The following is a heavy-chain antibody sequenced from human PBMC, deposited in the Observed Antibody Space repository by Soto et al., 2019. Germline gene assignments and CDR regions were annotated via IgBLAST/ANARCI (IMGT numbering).Heavy chain of an antibody. CDR2: IYSGGST. D-gene: IGHD3-22*01. J-gene: IGHJ6*02. CDR1: GFSFSDSY. CDR3: ARETTYYYDSSGPSQNYYYYGMDV. V-gene: IGHV3-53*01. Sequence: GGSLRLSCAASGFSFSDSYMSWVRQAPGKGLEWVSVIYSGGSTYYADSVKGRFTISRDNSKNTLYLQMNSLRAEDTAVYYCARETTYYYDSSGPSQNYYYYGMDVWGQGTTVTVSS.